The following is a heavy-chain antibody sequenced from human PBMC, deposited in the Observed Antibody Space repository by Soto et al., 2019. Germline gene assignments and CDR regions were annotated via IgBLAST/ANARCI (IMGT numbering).Heavy chain of an antibody. Sequence: VQLQESGPGLVKPSGTLSLTCAVSGGSISSGNWWSWVRQSPRKGLEWIGEISHSGNTNHNPSRKSRVTISIDKSKNKFSLKLTSVTAADTAVYYCASHRGNTYGPYDYWGQGTLVTVSS. V-gene: IGHV4-4*02. J-gene: IGHJ4*02. CDR1: GGSISSGNW. CDR2: ISHSGNT. CDR3: ASHRGNTYGPYDY. D-gene: IGHD5-18*01.